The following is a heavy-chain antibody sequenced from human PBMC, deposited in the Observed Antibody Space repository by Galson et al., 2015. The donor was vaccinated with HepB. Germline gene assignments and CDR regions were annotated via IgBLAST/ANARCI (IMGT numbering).Heavy chain of an antibody. CDR1: GDSVRGSNYY. D-gene: IGHD2-2*01. CDR2: IHYSGNT. CDR3: AIIRTEGYCSGNSCFMRHNWFDP. J-gene: IGHJ5*02. Sequence: SETLSLTCSVSGDSVRGSNYYWGWIRQPPGKGLEWIGSIHYSGNTYYNPSLKSRVTISVDTSTNQFSLILSFGTAADTAVYYCAIIRTEGYCSGNSCFMRHNWFDPWGQGTLVTVSS. V-gene: IGHV4-39*01.